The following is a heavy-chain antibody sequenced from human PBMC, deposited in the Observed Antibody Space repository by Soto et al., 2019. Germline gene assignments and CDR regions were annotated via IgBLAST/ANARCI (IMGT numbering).Heavy chain of an antibody. V-gene: IGHV4-34*01. CDR2: TNDSGST. J-gene: IGHJ4*02. D-gene: IGHD3-16*01. CDR3: QGGDF. CDR1: GGSFRGYF. Sequence: SETLSLTCAVSGGSFRGYFWSWIRQSPDKGLEWIGETNDSGSTYYNPSFKSRLTISVDTSKSQISLTLTSVTAADSAVYYCQGGDFWGQGTRVTVSS.